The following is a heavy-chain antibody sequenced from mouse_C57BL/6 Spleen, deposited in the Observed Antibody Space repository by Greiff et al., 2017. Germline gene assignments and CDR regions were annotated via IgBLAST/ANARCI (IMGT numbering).Heavy chain of an antibody. CDR1: GYTFTDYY. J-gene: IGHJ3*01. CDR2: INPYNGGT. D-gene: IGHD2-3*01. CDR3: ARGLLRFAY. Sequence: EVQLVESGPVLVKPGASVKMSCKASGYTFTDYYMNWVKQSHGKSLEWIGVINPYNGGTSYNQKFKGKATLTVDKSSSTAYMELNSLTSEDSAVYYCARGLLRFAYWGQGTLVTVSA. V-gene: IGHV1-19*01.